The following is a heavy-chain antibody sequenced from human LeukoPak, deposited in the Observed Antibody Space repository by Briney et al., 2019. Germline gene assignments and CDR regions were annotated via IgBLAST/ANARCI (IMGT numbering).Heavy chain of an antibody. J-gene: IGHJ4*02. V-gene: IGHV3-74*01. Sequence: GGPLRLSCAASGFTLRVYWMNWVRQVPGKGPVGVSHISPDGTNIAYADSVKGRFTISRDSAKNTLYLQMNSLRVGDKAVYYCVRDGWGRTPYDSWGQGTLVTVSS. CDR3: VRDGWGRTPYDS. CDR1: GFTLRVYW. CDR2: ISPDGTNI. D-gene: IGHD4-23*01.